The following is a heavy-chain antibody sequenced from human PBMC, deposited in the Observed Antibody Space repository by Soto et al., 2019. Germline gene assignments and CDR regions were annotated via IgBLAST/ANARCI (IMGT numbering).Heavy chain of an antibody. V-gene: IGHV3-30-3*01. D-gene: IGHD1-20*01. CDR1: GFTFSSYA. CDR2: ISYDGSNK. Sequence: GGSLRLSCAASGFTFSSYAMHWVRQAPGKGLEWVALISYDGSNKYYADSVKGRFTISRDNSKNTLYLQMDSLRVEDTAVYYCEREHYNTWPFDYWGQGTLVTVSS. CDR3: EREHYNTWPFDY. J-gene: IGHJ4*02.